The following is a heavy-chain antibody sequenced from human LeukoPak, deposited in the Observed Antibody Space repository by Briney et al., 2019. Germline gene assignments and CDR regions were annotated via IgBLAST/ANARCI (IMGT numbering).Heavy chain of an antibody. CDR3: ARVGYSGYDPFDY. CDR2: IYYSGST. V-gene: IGHV4-59*01. CDR1: GGSISSYY. Sequence: SETLSLTCTVSGGSISSYYWSWIRQPPGKGLEWTGYIYYSGSTNYNPSLKSRVTISVDTSKNQFSLKLSSVTAADTAVYYCARVGYSGYDPFDYWGQGTLVTVSS. J-gene: IGHJ4*02. D-gene: IGHD5-12*01.